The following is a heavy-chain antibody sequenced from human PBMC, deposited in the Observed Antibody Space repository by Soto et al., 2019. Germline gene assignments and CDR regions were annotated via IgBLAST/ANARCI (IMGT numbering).Heavy chain of an antibody. CDR3: AREGILDLPAATWFDP. CDR1: GYTFTAYY. V-gene: IGHV1-2*02. Sequence: GASVKVSCKASGYTFTAYYMYWVRQAPGQGLEWMGWINPNSGDTNYAQNFQGRVSMTRDTSIRTAYMELTRLRSDDTAVYYCAREGILDLPAATWFDPWGQGTLVTVS. D-gene: IGHD2-2*01. J-gene: IGHJ5*02. CDR2: INPNSGDT.